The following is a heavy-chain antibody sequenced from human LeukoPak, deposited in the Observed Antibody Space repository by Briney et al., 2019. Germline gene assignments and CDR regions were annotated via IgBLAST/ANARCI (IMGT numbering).Heavy chain of an antibody. CDR3: AKDPLSGIAARFDY. CDR1: GFTFTSYA. J-gene: IGHJ4*02. D-gene: IGHD6-6*01. CDR2: ISSSGVST. Sequence: GGSLRLSCAASGFTFTSYAMSWVRQAPGKGLEWVSVISSSGVSTYNADSVKGRFTISRDNSKNTLYLQMNSLRAEDTAVYYCAKDPLSGIAARFDYWGQGTLVTVSS. V-gene: IGHV3-23*01.